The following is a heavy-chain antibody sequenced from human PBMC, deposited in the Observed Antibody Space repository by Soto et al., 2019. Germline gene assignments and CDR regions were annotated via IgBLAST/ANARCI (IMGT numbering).Heavy chain of an antibody. Sequence: EVQLVESGGGLVQPGGSLRLSCAASGFTFRSFWMHWVRQAPGKGLMWVSRITNDGSATDYADSVRGRFTISRDNAENMLYLQLNNLRADDTAVYYCARDAAPGYVDLWGRGTLVTVSS. CDR3: ARDAAPGYVDL. J-gene: IGHJ2*01. CDR1: GFTFRSFW. D-gene: IGHD6-25*01. V-gene: IGHV3-74*01. CDR2: ITNDGSAT.